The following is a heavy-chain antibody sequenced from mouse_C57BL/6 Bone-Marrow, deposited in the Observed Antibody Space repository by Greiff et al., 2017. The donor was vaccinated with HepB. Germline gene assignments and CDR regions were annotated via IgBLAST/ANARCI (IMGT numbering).Heavy chain of an antibody. Sequence: VKVVESGAELARPGASVKLSCKASGYTFTSYGISWVKQRTGQGLEWIGEIYPRSGNTYYNEKFKGKATLTADKSSSTAYMELRSLTSEDSAVYFCARQAHYYGSSLWFAYWGQGTLVTVSA. CDR3: ARQAHYYGSSLWFAY. CDR2: IYPRSGNT. CDR1: GYTFTSYG. J-gene: IGHJ3*01. D-gene: IGHD1-1*01. V-gene: IGHV1-81*01.